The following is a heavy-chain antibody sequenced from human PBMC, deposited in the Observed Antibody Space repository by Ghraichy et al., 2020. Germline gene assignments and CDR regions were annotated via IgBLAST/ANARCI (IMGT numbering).Heavy chain of an antibody. D-gene: IGHD6-6*01. CDR2: ISSSSGYI. CDR3: ARVWGSSSPDY. Sequence: GGSLRLSCAASGFTFSTYTMNWVRQAPGKGLEWVSSISSSSGYIYYADLVKGRFTISRDNAKNSLYLQMNSLRTEDTAVYYCARVWGSSSPDYLGQGTLVTVSS. CDR1: GFTFSTYT. J-gene: IGHJ4*02. V-gene: IGHV3-21*01.